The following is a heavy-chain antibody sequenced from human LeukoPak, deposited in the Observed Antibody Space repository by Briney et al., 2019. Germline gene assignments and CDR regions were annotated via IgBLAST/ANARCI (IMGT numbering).Heavy chain of an antibody. D-gene: IGHD2-8*02. J-gene: IGHJ4*02. CDR3: AKPSFVSWWLPRFVY. CDR1: GFTFSSYA. V-gene: IGHV3-23*01. CDR2: ISGSGGST. Sequence: GGSLRLSCAASGFTFSSYAMSWVRQAPGKGLEWVSAISGSGGSTYYADSVKGRFTISRDNSKNTLYLQMNSLRAEDTAVYYCAKPSFVSWWLPRFVYWGQGTLVTVSS.